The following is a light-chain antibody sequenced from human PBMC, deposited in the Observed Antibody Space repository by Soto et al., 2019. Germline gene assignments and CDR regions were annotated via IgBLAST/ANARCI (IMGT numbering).Light chain of an antibody. CDR1: SSDVGGYNY. CDR2: EVS. J-gene: IGLJ2*01. V-gene: IGLV2-8*01. CDR3: SSYAGSNNPV. Sequence: QSVLTQPPSASGSPGQSVTISCTGTSSDVGGYNYVSWYQHHPGKAPKLMIYEVSKRPSGVPDRFSGSKSGNTASLTVSGLQPEDEADYYCSSYAGSNNPVFGGGTKLTVL.